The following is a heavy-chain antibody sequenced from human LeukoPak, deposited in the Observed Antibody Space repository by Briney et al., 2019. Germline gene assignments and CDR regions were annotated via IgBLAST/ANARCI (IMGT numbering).Heavy chain of an antibody. V-gene: IGHV4-39*01. Sequence: SETLSLTCTVSGGSISSSSYYWGWIRQPPGKGLEWIGSIYYSGSSYYNPSLKSRVTISVDTSKNQFSLKLSSVTAADTAVYYCARTVVNYFDYWGQGTLVTVSS. J-gene: IGHJ4*02. CDR2: IYYSGSS. CDR3: ARTVVNYFDY. CDR1: GGSISSSSYY.